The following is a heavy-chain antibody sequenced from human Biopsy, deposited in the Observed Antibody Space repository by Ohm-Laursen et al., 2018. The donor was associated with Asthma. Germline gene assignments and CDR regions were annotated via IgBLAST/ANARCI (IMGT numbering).Heavy chain of an antibody. CDR2: IDWEEDK. J-gene: IGHJ4*02. V-gene: IGHV2-70*04. CDR3: TRHNDY. CDR1: GFSLSSSGAN. D-gene: IGHD1-14*01. Sequence: PTLTLTLTCSFSGFSLSSSGANVNWIRQPPGKALEWLARIDWEEDKFYSTSLRTRLTISKGSSEDQVVPTMTNMGPVDTATYYCTRHNDYWGPGILVTVSS.